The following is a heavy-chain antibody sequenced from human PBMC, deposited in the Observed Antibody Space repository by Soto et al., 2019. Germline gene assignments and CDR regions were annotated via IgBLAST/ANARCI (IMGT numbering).Heavy chain of an antibody. CDR2: IYSGGST. D-gene: IGHD4-17*01. V-gene: IGHV3-66*01. J-gene: IGHJ3*02. CDR3: AGETTVTDPHDAFDI. Sequence: EVQLVESGGGLVQPGGSLRLSCAASGFTVSSNYMSWVRQAPGKGLEWVSVIYSGGSTYYADPVKGRFTISRDNSKNTLYLQMNSLRAEDTAVYYCAGETTVTDPHDAFDIWGQGTMVTVSS. CDR1: GFTVSSNY.